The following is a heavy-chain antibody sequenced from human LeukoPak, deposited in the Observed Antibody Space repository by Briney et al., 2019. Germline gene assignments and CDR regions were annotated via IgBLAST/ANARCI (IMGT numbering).Heavy chain of an antibody. CDR1: GFDFSTYS. J-gene: IGHJ4*02. V-gene: IGHV3-48*04. Sequence: GGSLRLSCAASGFDFSTYSIDWVRQAPEKGLEWVSYISSSSSNIYHADSVKGRFTISRDNAKNSLHLQMNSLRAEDTAVYYCARVGRSGWTVDYWGQGTLVTVSS. D-gene: IGHD6-19*01. CDR2: ISSSSSNI. CDR3: ARVGRSGWTVDY.